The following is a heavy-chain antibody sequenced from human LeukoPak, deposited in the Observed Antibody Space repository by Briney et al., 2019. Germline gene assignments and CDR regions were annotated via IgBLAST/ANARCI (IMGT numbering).Heavy chain of an antibody. Sequence: SETLSLTCAVYGGSFSGYYWSWIRQPPGKGLEWIGEINHSGSTNYNPSLKSRVTISVDTSKNQFSLKPSSVTAADTAVYYCARVTSCSSTSCYGPNWFDPWGQGTLVTVSS. V-gene: IGHV4-34*01. CDR3: ARVTSCSSTSCYGPNWFDP. J-gene: IGHJ5*02. D-gene: IGHD2-2*01. CDR2: INHSGST. CDR1: GGSFSGYY.